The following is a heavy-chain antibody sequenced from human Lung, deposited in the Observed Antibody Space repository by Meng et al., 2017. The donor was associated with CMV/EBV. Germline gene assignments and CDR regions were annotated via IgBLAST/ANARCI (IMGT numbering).Heavy chain of an antibody. Sequence: SETLSLXCTVSDYSISSGFYWGCVRQPPGKGLEWIGSIHHTGSSYYNPSLKSRVTLSVDTSKNQFSLKVTSVTAADTAVYYCARGIFGVVDYWGQVTLVTVSS. D-gene: IGHD3-3*01. V-gene: IGHV4-38-2*02. CDR2: IHHTGSS. J-gene: IGHJ4*02. CDR3: ARGIFGVVDY. CDR1: DYSISSGFY.